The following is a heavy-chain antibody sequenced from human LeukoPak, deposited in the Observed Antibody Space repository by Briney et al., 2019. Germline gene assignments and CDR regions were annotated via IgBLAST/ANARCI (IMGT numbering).Heavy chain of an antibody. Sequence: GGSLRLSCAASGFTFSSYAMHWVRQAPGKGREWVAVISYDGSKKYYADSVKGRFTISRDNSKNTLYLQMNSLRAEDTAVYYCARDESVYYHTYLDYWGQGTLVTVSS. V-gene: IGHV3-30-3*01. CDR2: ISYDGSKK. CDR3: ARDESVYYHTYLDY. CDR1: GFTFSSYA. D-gene: IGHD1-26*01. J-gene: IGHJ4*02.